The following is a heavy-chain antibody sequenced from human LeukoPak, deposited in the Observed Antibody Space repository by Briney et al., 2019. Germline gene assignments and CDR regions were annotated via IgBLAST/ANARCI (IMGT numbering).Heavy chain of an antibody. CDR2: ISGSGGST. CDR1: GFTFSSYG. CDR3: AKRYGSGSYYYYYYYMDV. Sequence: PGGSLRLSCAASGFTFSSYGMSWVRQAPGKGLEWVSAISGSGGSTYYADSVKGRFTISRDNCKNTLYLQMNSLRAEDKAVYYCAKRYGSGSYYYYYYYMDVWGKGTTVTISS. V-gene: IGHV3-23*01. J-gene: IGHJ6*03. D-gene: IGHD3-10*01.